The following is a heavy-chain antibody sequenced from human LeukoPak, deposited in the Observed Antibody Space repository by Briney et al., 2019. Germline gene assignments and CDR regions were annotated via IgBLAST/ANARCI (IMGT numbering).Heavy chain of an antibody. Sequence: GGSLRLSCAASGFTFSSYAMHWVRQAPGKGLEWVSVIYSGGTTYYADSVKGRFTISRDSSKNTMYLQMNSLRVEDTAMYYCGRDVGPWGQGTLVTVSS. CDR2: IYSGGTT. J-gene: IGHJ5*02. CDR3: GRDVGP. CDR1: GFTFSSYA. V-gene: IGHV3-53*01.